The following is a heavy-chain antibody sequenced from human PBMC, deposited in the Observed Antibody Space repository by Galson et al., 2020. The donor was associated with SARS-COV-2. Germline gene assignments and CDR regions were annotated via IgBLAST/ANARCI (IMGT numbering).Heavy chain of an antibody. CDR3: ARDASWAMFGMDV. CDR2: ISTSSHYI. J-gene: IGHJ6*02. CDR1: GFTFSLYG. V-gene: IGHV3-21*01. Sequence: GESLKISCEVSGFTFSLYGLTWVRQAPGKGLEWVSSISTSSHYIYYADSVEGRFTISRDNDKNSLYLQMNSLRAEDTAVYYCARDASWAMFGMDVWGQGTTVTVSS. D-gene: IGHD1-26*01.